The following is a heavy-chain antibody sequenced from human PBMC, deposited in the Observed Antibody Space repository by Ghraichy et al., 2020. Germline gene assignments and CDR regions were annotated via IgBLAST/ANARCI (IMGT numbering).Heavy chain of an antibody. Sequence: GGSLRLSCAASGFTFSSYGMHWVRQAPGKGLEWVAVIWYDGSNKYYADSVRGRFTISRDNSKNTLYLQMNSLRAEDTAVYYCARAFRNWNDVYYGMDVWGQGTTVTVSS. CDR2: IWYDGSNK. CDR1: GFTFSSYG. CDR3: ARAFRNWNDVYYGMDV. D-gene: IGHD1-20*01. V-gene: IGHV3-33*01. J-gene: IGHJ6*02.